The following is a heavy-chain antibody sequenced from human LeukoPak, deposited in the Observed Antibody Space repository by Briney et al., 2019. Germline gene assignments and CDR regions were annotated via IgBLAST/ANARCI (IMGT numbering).Heavy chain of an antibody. CDR3: AKARGSGNSIYFDS. D-gene: IGHD4-23*01. CDR1: GFTLSSYA. Sequence: PGGSLRLSCATSGFTLSSYAMSWVRQAPGKGLEWVSALSDSGVTTYYADSVKGRFTISRDNSKNTLSLQMNSLRVEDTALYFCAKARGSGNSIYFDSWGQGTLVTVSS. V-gene: IGHV3-23*01. CDR2: LSDSGVTT. J-gene: IGHJ4*02.